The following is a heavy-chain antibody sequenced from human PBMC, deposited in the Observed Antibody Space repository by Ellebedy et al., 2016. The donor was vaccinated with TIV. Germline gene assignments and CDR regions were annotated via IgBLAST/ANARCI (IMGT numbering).Heavy chain of an antibody. CDR3: ARTGSGSRWYFDY. CDR1: RYTFTTYY. D-gene: IGHD1-26*01. V-gene: IGHV1-46*01. J-gene: IGHJ4*02. Sequence: ASVKVSCKASRYTFTTYYMHWVRQAPGQGLEWMGVINPSGGPTSYSQKFQGRVTMTRDTSTSTVYMELRSLRSEDTAVYFCARTGSGSRWYFDYWGQGTLVTVSS. CDR2: INPSGGPT.